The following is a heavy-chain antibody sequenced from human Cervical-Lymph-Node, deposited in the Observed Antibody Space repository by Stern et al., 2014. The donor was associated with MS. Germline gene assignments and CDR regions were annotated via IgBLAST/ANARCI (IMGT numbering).Heavy chain of an antibody. J-gene: IGHJ4*02. Sequence: MQLVESGAEVKKPGASVKISCKASGYRFTSYYLHWVRQAPGQRLGWVGLINPADGATRYAQRFQGRVTVTRDTSTSTVYLELSSLRSEDTALYYCARGYSSGSRYYYFDYWGQGTLVTVSS. V-gene: IGHV1-46*03. CDR1: GYRFTSYY. CDR2: INPADGAT. D-gene: IGHD6-19*01. CDR3: ARGYSSGSRYYYFDY.